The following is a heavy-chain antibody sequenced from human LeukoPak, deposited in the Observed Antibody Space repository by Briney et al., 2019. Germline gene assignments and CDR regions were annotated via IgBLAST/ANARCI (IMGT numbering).Heavy chain of an antibody. CDR3: TREDRDTFDI. J-gene: IGHJ3*02. Sequence: WLGRTYYRSKWYNDYAVSVRGRITVNPDTSKNQFSLQLNSVTPEDTAVYYCTREDRDTFDIWGQGTVVTVSS. V-gene: IGHV6-1*01. CDR2: TYYRSKWYN.